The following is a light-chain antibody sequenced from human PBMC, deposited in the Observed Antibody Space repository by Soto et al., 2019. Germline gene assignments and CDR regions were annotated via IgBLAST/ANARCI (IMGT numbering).Light chain of an antibody. J-gene: IGLJ2*01. CDR2: EVS. Sequence: QSALTQPPSVSGSPGQSVSISCTGTSSDVGSYNRVSWYQQPPGTAPKLMIYEVSNRPSGVPDRFSGSKSGNTASLTISGLQAEDEADYYCSSYTSSNTLLFGGGTKLTV. V-gene: IGLV2-18*02. CDR3: SSYTSSNTLL. CDR1: SSDVGSYNR.